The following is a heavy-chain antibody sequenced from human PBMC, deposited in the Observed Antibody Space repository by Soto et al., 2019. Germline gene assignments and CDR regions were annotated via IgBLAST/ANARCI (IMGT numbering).Heavy chain of an antibody. J-gene: IGHJ5*02. CDR3: TREYVNSFHFFGP. V-gene: IGHV3-73*01. D-gene: IGHD6-6*01. Sequence: GGSLRLSCAASGFTFSGSPMHWVRQASGEGLEWVGRVRVKANKYATEYAASVNGRFTISRDDSKNTTYLHMNSLKTEDTAVYYCTREYVNSFHFFGPWGQGTLVTVSS. CDR1: GFTFSGSP. CDR2: VRVKANKYAT.